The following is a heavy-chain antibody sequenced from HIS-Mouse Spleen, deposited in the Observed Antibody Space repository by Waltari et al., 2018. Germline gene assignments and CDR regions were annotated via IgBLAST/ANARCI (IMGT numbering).Heavy chain of an antibody. CDR1: GFTFSSYS. D-gene: IGHD1-26*01. CDR3: ARARIVGATFDY. J-gene: IGHJ4*02. CDR2: ISSSSSYI. Sequence: EVQLVESGGGLVKPGGSLRLSCAASGFTFSSYSMNWVRQAPGKGLGWVSSISSSSSYIYYEDSVKGRFTISRDNAKNSLYLQMNSLRAEDTAVYYCARARIVGATFDYWGQGTLVTVSS. V-gene: IGHV3-21*01.